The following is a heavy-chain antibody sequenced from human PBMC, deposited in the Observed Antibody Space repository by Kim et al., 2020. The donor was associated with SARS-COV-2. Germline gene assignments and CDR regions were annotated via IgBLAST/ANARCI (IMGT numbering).Heavy chain of an antibody. J-gene: IGHJ4*02. Sequence: GGSLRLSCAASGFTFSRYAMSWARQAPGKGLEWVSTISDSGVMTHYADSVKGRFTISRDNSKSTLFLQMNSLRAEDTAVYYCVASDYWGQGSLVTVSS. CDR1: GFTFSRYA. CDR3: VASDY. V-gene: IGHV3-23*01. CDR2: ISDSGVMT.